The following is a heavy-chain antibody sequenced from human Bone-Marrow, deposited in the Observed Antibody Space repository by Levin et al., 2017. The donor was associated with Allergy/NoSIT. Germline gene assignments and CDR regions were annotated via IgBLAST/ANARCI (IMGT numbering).Heavy chain of an antibody. Sequence: ASVKVSCAASGFTFTTSWLHWVRQAPGKGLVWVSLINSDGSDTRYADSVEGRFTVSRDNAKNTLYLQMNSLRAEDTAVYYCARRAGDRSLGYYFDYWGQGSLVSVSS. D-gene: IGHD3-16*01. J-gene: IGHJ4*02. CDR1: GFTFTTSW. CDR3: ARRAGDRSLGYYFDY. CDR2: INSDGSDT. V-gene: IGHV3-74*01.